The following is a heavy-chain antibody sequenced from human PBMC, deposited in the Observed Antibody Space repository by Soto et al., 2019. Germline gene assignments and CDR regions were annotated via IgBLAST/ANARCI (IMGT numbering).Heavy chain of an antibody. CDR2: ITDSGSGT. CDR3: TKGIITGRWYAEE. D-gene: IGHD6-13*01. J-gene: IGHJ4*02. V-gene: IGHV3-23*01. Sequence: EVHLLESGGGLVHPGESLRLSCGASGFTFNTCVMTWVRQAPGKGLEWVSCITDSGSGTYYADSVKGRFTISRDNSKNTGYLQITSLGAEETVVYSCTKGIITGRWYAEERGEGPLVTVPS. CDR1: GFTFNTCV.